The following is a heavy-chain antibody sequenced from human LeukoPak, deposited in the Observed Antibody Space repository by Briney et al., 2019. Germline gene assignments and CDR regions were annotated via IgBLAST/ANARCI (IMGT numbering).Heavy chain of an antibody. CDR2: ISSSGSTI. Sequence: GGSLRLSCAASGFTFSDYYMSWIRQAPGKGLEWVSYISSSGSTIYYADSVKGRFTISRDNSKNTLYLQMNSLRAEDTAVYYCAKARSGWYGFDYWGQGTLATVSS. V-gene: IGHV3-11*01. CDR1: GFTFSDYY. D-gene: IGHD6-19*01. J-gene: IGHJ4*02. CDR3: AKARSGWYGFDY.